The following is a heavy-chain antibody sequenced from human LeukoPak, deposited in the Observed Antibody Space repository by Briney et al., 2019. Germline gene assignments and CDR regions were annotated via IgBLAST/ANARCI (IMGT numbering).Heavy chain of an antibody. V-gene: IGHV3-64*01. CDR2: ISSNGGST. J-gene: IGHJ5*02. CDR3: ARGGCSSTSCYDEDWFDP. CDR1: GFTFSSYA. Sequence: GGSLRLSCAASGFTFSSYAMHWVRQAPGKGLEYVSAISSNGGSTYYANSVKGRFTISRDNSKNTLYLQMGSLRAEDMAVYYCARGGCSSTSCYDEDWFDPWGQGTLVTVFS. D-gene: IGHD2-2*01.